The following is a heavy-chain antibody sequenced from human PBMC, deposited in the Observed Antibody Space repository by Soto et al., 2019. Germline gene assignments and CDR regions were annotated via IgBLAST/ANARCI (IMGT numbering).Heavy chain of an antibody. CDR2: INPNSGGT. J-gene: IGHJ3*02. CDR3: ARERYNWRRRDAFDI. V-gene: IGHV1-2*04. Sequence: QVQLVQSGAEVKKPGASVKVSCKASGYTFTGYYMHWVRQAPGQGLEWMGWINPNSGGTNYAQKFQGWITMXXDXSXXTAYMELSRLRSDDTAVYYCARERYNWRRRDAFDIWGQGTMVTVSS. CDR1: GYTFTGYY. D-gene: IGHD1-1*01.